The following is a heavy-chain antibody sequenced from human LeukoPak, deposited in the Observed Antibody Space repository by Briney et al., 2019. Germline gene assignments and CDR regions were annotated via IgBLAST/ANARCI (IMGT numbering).Heavy chain of an antibody. CDR2: IIPIFGTA. Sequence: SVKVSCKASGGTFSSYAISWVRQAPGPGLEWMGGIIPIFGTANYAQKFQGRVTITADESTSTAYMELSSLRSEDTAVYYCARAGYCGGDCYARAWFDPWGQGTLVTVSS. D-gene: IGHD2-21*01. J-gene: IGHJ5*02. CDR1: GGTFSSYA. V-gene: IGHV1-69*13. CDR3: ARAGYCGGDCYARAWFDP.